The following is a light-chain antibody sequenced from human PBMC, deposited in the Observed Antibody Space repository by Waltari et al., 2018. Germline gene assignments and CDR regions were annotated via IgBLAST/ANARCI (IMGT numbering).Light chain of an antibody. CDR3: QQRFTAPRVT. Sequence: DIQMTQSPSSLSASVGDRVTITCRASQSISLYLNWYQQKPGKAPKLLIYGASSLQSGVPPRFSGSGSGTDFTLTINSLQPEDFASYYCQQRFTAPRVTFGGGTKMEV. J-gene: IGKJ4*01. CDR1: QSISLY. CDR2: GAS. V-gene: IGKV1-39*01.